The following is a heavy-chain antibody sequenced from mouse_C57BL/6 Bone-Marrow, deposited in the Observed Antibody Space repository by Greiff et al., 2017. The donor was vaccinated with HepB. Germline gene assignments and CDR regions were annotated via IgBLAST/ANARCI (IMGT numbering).Heavy chain of an antibody. J-gene: IGHJ3*01. CDR1: GYTFTSYG. CDR3: ARGDYSNRFAY. CDR2: IYPRSGNT. D-gene: IGHD2-5*01. V-gene: IGHV1-81*01. Sequence: VQLQQSGAELARPGASVKLSCKASGYTFTSYGISWVKQRTGQGLEWIGEIYPRSGNTYYNEKFKGKATLTADKSSSTAYMELRSLTSEDSAVYFCARGDYSNRFAYWGQGTLVTVSA.